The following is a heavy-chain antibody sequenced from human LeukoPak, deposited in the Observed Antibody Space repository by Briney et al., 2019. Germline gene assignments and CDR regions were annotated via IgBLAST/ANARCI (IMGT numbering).Heavy chain of an antibody. V-gene: IGHV4-59*12. D-gene: IGHD3-10*01. CDR2: IYHSGST. CDR3: ARKIYGSGLNWFDP. J-gene: IGHJ5*02. Sequence: PSETLSLTCSVSGGSISNYYWNWIRQPPGKGLEWLGYIYHSGSTYYNPSLKSRVTISVDKSKNQFSLKLSSVTAADTAVYYCARKIYGSGLNWFDPWGQGTLVTVSS. CDR1: GGSISNYY.